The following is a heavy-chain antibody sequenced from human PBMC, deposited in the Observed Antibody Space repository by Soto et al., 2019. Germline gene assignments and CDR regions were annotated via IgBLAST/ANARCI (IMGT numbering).Heavy chain of an antibody. D-gene: IGHD6-13*01. CDR3: ARDGQQLAPYALDV. Sequence: LSCTALGFTLRRHAMHWVRQAPGKGLEWLSQIWYDGSNKYYADSVKGRFTTSRDDSKNTLFLQMNSLRVEDTAVYYCARDGQQLAPYALDVWGQVISVSVSS. CDR1: GFTLRRHA. CDR2: IWYDGSNK. V-gene: IGHV3-33*01. J-gene: IGHJ6*02.